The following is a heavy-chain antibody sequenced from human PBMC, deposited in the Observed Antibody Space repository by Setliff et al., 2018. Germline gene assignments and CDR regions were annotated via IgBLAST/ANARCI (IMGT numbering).Heavy chain of an antibody. Sequence: SVKVSCKTSRGTFSNYAISWMRQAPGQGLEWMGGTTPIFTTANYAQKFQGRVTITADESTSTAYMELSSLKSEDTAVYYCARDRGGTAIANWFDRWGQGTLVTVSS. CDR3: ARDRGGTAIANWFDR. D-gene: IGHD2-21*01. J-gene: IGHJ5*02. CDR1: RGTFSNYA. V-gene: IGHV1-69*13. CDR2: TTPIFTTA.